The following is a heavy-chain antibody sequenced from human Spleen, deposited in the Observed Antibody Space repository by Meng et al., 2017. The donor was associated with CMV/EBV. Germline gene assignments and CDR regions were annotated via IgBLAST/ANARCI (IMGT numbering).Heavy chain of an antibody. CDR2: IKYDGSEK. Sequence: GESLKISCAASGFYFGSYWMSWVRQAPGKGLEWVANIKYDGSEKSYAASMKGRFTISRDNAKNSLLLQMNSLRAEDTAVYFCAREACSTTSCYFYGMDVWGQGTTVTVSS. CDR3: AREACSTTSCYFYGMDV. D-gene: IGHD2-2*01. CDR1: GFYFGSYW. V-gene: IGHV3-7*03. J-gene: IGHJ6*02.